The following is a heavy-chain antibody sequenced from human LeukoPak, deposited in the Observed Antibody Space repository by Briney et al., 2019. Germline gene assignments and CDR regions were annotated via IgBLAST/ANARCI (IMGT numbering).Heavy chain of an antibody. Sequence: SQTLSLTCTVSGGSISSGGYYWSWIRQPPGKGLEWIGYIYHSGSTYYNPSLKSRVTISVDTSKNQFSLKLSSVTAADTAVYYCARVPRGSTVGTLPYFYYYMDVWGKGTTVIVSS. J-gene: IGHJ6*03. CDR3: ARVPRGSTVGTLPYFYYYMDV. D-gene: IGHD1-26*01. CDR2: IYHSGST. CDR1: GGSISSGGYY. V-gene: IGHV4-30-2*01.